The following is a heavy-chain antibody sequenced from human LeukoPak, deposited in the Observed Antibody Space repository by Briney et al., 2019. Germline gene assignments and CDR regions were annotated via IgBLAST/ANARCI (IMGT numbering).Heavy chain of an antibody. Sequence: GGSLRLSCAASGFTFSSYAMSWLRQAPGKGLEWVSAISGSGGSTYYADSVKGRFTISRDNSKNTLYLQMNSLRAEDTAVYYCAKAQAVAGGRWFDPWGQGTLVTVSS. D-gene: IGHD6-19*01. J-gene: IGHJ5*02. V-gene: IGHV3-23*01. CDR2: ISGSGGST. CDR3: AKAQAVAGGRWFDP. CDR1: GFTFSSYA.